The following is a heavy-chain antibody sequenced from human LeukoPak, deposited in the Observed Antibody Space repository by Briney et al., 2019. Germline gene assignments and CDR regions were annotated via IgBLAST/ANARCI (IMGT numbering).Heavy chain of an antibody. CDR2: IYTSGST. V-gene: IGHV4-4*07. CDR1: GGSISSYY. CDR3: ARGPIAVAGTDFDY. D-gene: IGHD6-19*01. J-gene: IGHJ4*02. Sequence: SETLSLTCTVSGGSISSYYWSWIRQPAGKGLEWIGRIYTSGSTNYNPSLKSRVTMSVDTSKNQFSLKLSSVTAADTAVYYCARGPIAVAGTDFDYWGQGTLVTVSS.